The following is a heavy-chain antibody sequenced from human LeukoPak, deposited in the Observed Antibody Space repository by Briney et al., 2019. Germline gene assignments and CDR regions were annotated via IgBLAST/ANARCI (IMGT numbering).Heavy chain of an antibody. Sequence: PSETLSLTCTVSGGSISSNSYFWGWVRRPPGKGLEWIVSIYYRGNTYYNPSLKSRVTISVDTSKNQFSLKLNSVTAADTAVYYCGRHPQSLAVAVPKRLWEVREWGQGILVTVSS. CDR2: IYYRGNT. D-gene: IGHD3-16*01. CDR3: GRHPQSLAVAVPKRLWEVRE. V-gene: IGHV4-39*01. J-gene: IGHJ4*02. CDR1: GGSISSNSYF.